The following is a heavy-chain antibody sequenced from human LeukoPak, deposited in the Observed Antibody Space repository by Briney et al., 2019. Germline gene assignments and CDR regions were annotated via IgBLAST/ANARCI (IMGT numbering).Heavy chain of an antibody. CDR2: VYYRGST. Sequence: PSVTLSLTCTVSSGSISSYYWSWIRQPPGKGLEWIGYVYYRGSTNYNPSLKSRVTISVDPSKNQFSLKLSSVTAADTAMYYCARDSSDSSGWYYFDSWGQGTLVTVSS. V-gene: IGHV4-59*01. CDR1: SGSISSYY. J-gene: IGHJ4*02. CDR3: ARDSSDSSGWYYFDS. D-gene: IGHD6-19*01.